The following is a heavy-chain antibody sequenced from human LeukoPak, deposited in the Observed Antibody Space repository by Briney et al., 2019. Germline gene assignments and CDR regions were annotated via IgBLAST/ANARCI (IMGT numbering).Heavy chain of an antibody. D-gene: IGHD2-15*01. J-gene: IGHJ6*04. V-gene: IGHV1-46*01. Sequence: ASVKVSCKASGYTFTSYYMHWVRQAPGQGLEWMGIINPSGGSTSYAQKFQGRVTMTRDTSTSTVYMELSSLRSEDTAVYYCASRYCSGGSCYSGDYYYGMDVWGKGTTVTVSS. CDR2: INPSGGST. CDR3: ASRYCSGGSCYSGDYYYGMDV. CDR1: GYTFTSYY.